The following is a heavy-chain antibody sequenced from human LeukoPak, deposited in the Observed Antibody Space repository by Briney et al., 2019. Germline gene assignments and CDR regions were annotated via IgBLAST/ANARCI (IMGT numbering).Heavy chain of an antibody. Sequence: GGSLRLSCAASGFTFTNYWMHWVRQVPGKGLVWVSHINHDGSSTNYADSVKGRFTISRDNAKNTLYLEMNSLRAKDTAVYYCARDSHKFDSSGYYPDAFDIWGQGTMVTVSS. J-gene: IGHJ3*02. V-gene: IGHV3-74*01. CDR3: ARDSHKFDSSGYYPDAFDI. CDR1: GFTFTNYW. D-gene: IGHD3-22*01. CDR2: INHDGSST.